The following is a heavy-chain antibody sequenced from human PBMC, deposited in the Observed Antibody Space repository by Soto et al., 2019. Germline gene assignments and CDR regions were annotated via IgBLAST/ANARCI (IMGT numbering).Heavy chain of an antibody. V-gene: IGHV4-34*01. D-gene: IGHD2-15*01. CDR1: GGSFSGYY. Sequence: SETLSLTCAVYGGSFSGYYWSWIRQPPGKGLEWIGEINHSGSTNYNPSLKSRVTISVDTSKNQFSLKLSSVTAADKAVYYCARGRWGGVATALGYCSGGSCPNYYYYMDVWGKGTTVTVSS. CDR3: ARGRWGGVATALGYCSGGSCPNYYYYMDV. CDR2: INHSGST. J-gene: IGHJ6*03.